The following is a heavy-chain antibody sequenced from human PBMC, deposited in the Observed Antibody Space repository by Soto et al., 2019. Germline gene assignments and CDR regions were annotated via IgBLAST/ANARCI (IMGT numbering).Heavy chain of an antibody. D-gene: IGHD2-15*01. CDR1: GFNFSSYW. J-gene: IGHJ6*02. V-gene: IGHV3-30-3*01. CDR3: AREMVAPSDNYYGLDV. CDR2: TSYDGSNK. Sequence: PGGSLRLSCAAAGFNFSSYWIHWVRPAPGKGLEWVVVTSYDGSNKYYADSVEGRFTISRDNSKNTLNLQMNSLRPEDTAVYFCAREMVAPSDNYYGLDVWGQGTTVTVSS.